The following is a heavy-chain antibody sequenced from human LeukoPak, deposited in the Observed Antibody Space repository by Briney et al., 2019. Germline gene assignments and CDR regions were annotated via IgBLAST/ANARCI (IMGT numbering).Heavy chain of an antibody. J-gene: IGHJ6*03. D-gene: IGHD3-10*01. Sequence: ASVKVSCKASGYTFTSYDINWVRQATGQGLEWMGWMNPNSGNTGYAQKFQGRVTITRNTSISTAYMELSSLRSEDTAVYYCAREPPVARDYYYYYYMDVWGKGTTVTVSS. V-gene: IGHV1-8*03. CDR3: AREPPVARDYYYYYYMDV. CDR2: MNPNSGNT. CDR1: GYTFTSYD.